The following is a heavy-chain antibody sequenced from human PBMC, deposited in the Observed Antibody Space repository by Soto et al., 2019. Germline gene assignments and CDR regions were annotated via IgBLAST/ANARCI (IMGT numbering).Heavy chain of an antibody. V-gene: IGHV4-59*08. CDR1: GGSISGHY. CDR3: ARRGNYGDYRLRNAFDI. CDR2: IHYSGST. D-gene: IGHD4-17*01. J-gene: IGHJ3*02. Sequence: SETLSLTCNVSGGSISGHYWSWVRQTPGKGLEWIGYIHYSGSTNYNPSLKSRVTISVDTSKNHFSLRLTSVTASDTAVYYCARRGNYGDYRLRNAFDIWGQGTMVTVSS.